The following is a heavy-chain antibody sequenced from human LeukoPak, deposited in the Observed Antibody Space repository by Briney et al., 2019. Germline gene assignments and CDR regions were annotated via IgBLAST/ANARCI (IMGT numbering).Heavy chain of an antibody. J-gene: IGHJ4*02. CDR2: IYYSGST. Sequence: PSETLSLTCTVSGGSISSGGYYWSWIRQHPGKGLKWIGYIYYSGSTYYNPSLKSRVTISVDTSKNQFSLKLSSVTAADTAVYYCARREGYYYDSSGFFGYWGQGTLVTVSS. CDR3: ARREGYYYDSSGFFGY. CDR1: GGSISSGGYY. V-gene: IGHV4-31*03. D-gene: IGHD3-22*01.